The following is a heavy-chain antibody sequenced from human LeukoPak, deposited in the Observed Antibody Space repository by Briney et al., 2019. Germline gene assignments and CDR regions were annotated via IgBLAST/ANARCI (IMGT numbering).Heavy chain of an antibody. CDR3: ASASQWLVWGD. V-gene: IGHV4-39*07. Sequence: SETLSLTCTVSGASINSDTYYWGWIRQPPGKGLEWIGTHSHSGSAYYNPSLKSRVTISVDTSKNQFSLKLSSVTAADTAVYYCASASQWLVWGDWGQGTLVTVSS. CDR2: HSHSGSA. J-gene: IGHJ1*01. D-gene: IGHD6-19*01. CDR1: GASINSDTYY.